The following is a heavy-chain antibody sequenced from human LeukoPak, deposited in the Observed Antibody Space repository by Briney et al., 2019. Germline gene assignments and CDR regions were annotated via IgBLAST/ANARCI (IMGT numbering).Heavy chain of an antibody. Sequence: ASVKVSCKASGYTFTSYGISWVRQAPGQGLEWMGWISAYNGNTNYAQKLQGRVTMTTDTSTSTAYMELRSLRSEDTAVYYCAAELYSGTYGRCCSFAFWGQGTPVTVSS. D-gene: IGHD1-26*01. CDR2: ISAYNGNT. V-gene: IGHV1-18*01. CDR3: AAELYSGTYGRCCSFAF. J-gene: IGHJ4*02. CDR1: GYTFTSYG.